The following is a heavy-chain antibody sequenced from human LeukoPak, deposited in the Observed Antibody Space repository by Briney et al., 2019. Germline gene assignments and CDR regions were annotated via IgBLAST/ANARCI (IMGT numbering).Heavy chain of an antibody. CDR2: INHSGST. CDR1: GGSFSGYY. CDR3: ARRREYPDY. Sequence: PSETLSLTCAVYGGSFSGYYWSWIRQPPGKGLEWIGEINHSGSTNYNPSLKSRVTISVDTSKNQSSLKLSSVTAADTAVYYCARRREYPDYWGQGTQVTVSS. D-gene: IGHD2-2*01. J-gene: IGHJ4*02. V-gene: IGHV4-34*01.